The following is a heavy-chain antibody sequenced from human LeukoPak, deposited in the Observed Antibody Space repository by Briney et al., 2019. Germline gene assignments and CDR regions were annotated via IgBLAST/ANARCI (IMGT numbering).Heavy chain of an antibody. CDR3: ATAYSSSSDFDY. D-gene: IGHD6-6*01. J-gene: IGHJ4*02. V-gene: IGHV1-69-2*01. CDR1: GYTFTYYY. CDR2: VDLKDGET. Sequence: ATVKTSCKVSGYTFTYYYMHWVRQAHGKGLEWMGLVDLKDGETIYAEKFQGRVTITADTSTDTAYMELGSLRSEDTAVYYCATAYSSSSDFDYWGQGTLVTVSS.